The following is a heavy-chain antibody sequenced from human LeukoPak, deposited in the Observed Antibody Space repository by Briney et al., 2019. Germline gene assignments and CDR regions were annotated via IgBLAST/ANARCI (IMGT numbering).Heavy chain of an antibody. Sequence: ASVKASCKASGYTFTTYGITWMRQAPGQGLEWMGWISAFTGNTNYAQKLQGRVTMTTDTSTDTAYMELRSLRSDDTAVYYCARDGADYDFWSGSTHGMDVWGQGTTVTVSS. CDR2: ISAFTGNT. CDR1: GYTFTTYG. V-gene: IGHV1-18*01. D-gene: IGHD3-3*01. CDR3: ARDGADYDFWSGSTHGMDV. J-gene: IGHJ6*02.